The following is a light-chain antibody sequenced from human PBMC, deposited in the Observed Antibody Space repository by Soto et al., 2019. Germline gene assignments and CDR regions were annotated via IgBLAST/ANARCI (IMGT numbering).Light chain of an antibody. V-gene: IGKV4-1*01. Sequence: LITQSPDSLSLSLVESATINCRSIRSFLYTSNNKKYLAWYQQKPGQPPKLLIKWASTRESGVPDRFSGSGSETDFTLTISRLEPEDFAVYYCQQYGSSPWTFGQGTKVDIK. CDR3: QQYGSSPWT. CDR2: WAS. J-gene: IGKJ1*01. CDR1: RSFLYTSNNKKY.